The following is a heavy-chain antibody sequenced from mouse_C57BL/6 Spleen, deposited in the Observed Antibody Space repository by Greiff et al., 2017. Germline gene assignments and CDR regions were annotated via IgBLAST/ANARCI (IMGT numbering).Heavy chain of an antibody. V-gene: IGHV1-54*01. D-gene: IGHD3-2*02. Sequence: VQLQESGAELVRPGTSVKVSCKASGYAFTNYLIEWVKQRPGQGLEWIGVINPGSGGTNYNEKFKGKATLTADKSSSTAYMQLSSLTSEDSAVYFCARQLRLQGNYFDYWGQGTTLTVSS. CDR1: GYAFTNYL. J-gene: IGHJ2*01. CDR3: ARQLRLQGNYFDY. CDR2: INPGSGGT.